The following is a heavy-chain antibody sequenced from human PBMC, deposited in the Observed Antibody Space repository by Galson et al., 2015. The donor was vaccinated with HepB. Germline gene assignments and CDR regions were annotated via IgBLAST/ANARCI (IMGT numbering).Heavy chain of an antibody. CDR1: GYTFTGDY. V-gene: IGHV1-2*02. CDR3: AREPRDHYYGMDV. D-gene: IGHD3-10*01. CDR2: INPNSGGT. J-gene: IGHJ6*02. Sequence: SVKVSCKASGYTFTGDYMHWVRQAPGQGLEWMGWINPNSGGTNYAQKFQGRVTMTRDTSISTAYMELSRLRSDDTAVYYCAREPRDHYYGMDVWGQGTTVIVSS.